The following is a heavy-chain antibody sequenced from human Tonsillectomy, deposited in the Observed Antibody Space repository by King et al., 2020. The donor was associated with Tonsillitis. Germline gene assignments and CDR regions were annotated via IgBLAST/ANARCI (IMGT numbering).Heavy chain of an antibody. D-gene: IGHD6-19*01. J-gene: IGHJ4*02. CDR2: ISWNSGRI. CDR1: GFTFDDYA. CDR3: AIDIGQLLLLFYY. V-gene: IGHV3-9*01. Sequence: VQLVESGGGLVQPGRSLRLSCAASGFTFDDYAMHWVRQAPGKGLEWVSGISWNSGRIGYADSMKGRFTISRNNAKNTLYLQMNSLRAEDTALYYCAIDIGQLLLLFYYWRQGTLLSVSS.